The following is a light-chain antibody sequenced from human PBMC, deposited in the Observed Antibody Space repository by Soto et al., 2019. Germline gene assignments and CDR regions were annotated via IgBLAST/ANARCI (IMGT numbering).Light chain of an antibody. CDR1: QRVGNL. CDR3: QQYKKWPPPT. V-gene: IGKV3-11*01. CDR2: EAS. Sequence: EIVLAQSPATLSLSPGERATLSCRASQRVGNLLAWYQQKPDQAPRLLIFEASTRATGVPVRLSGSGSRTDITITISRLEPEDFAVYYCQQYKKWPPPTFGGGTKVQIK. J-gene: IGKJ4*01.